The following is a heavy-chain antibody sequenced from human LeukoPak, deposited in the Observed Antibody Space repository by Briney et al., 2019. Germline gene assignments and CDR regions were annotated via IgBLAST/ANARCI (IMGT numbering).Heavy chain of an antibody. CDR2: IYYSGST. CDR3: ARRRIPDGFDY. V-gene: IGHV4-39*01. J-gene: IGHJ4*02. Sequence: SETLSLTCTVSGGSISSSSYYWGWIRQPPGKGLEWIGSIYYSGSTYYNPSLKSRVTISVDTSKNQFSLKLSSVTAADTAVYYCARRRIPDGFDYWGQGTLVTVSS. CDR1: GGSISSSSYY.